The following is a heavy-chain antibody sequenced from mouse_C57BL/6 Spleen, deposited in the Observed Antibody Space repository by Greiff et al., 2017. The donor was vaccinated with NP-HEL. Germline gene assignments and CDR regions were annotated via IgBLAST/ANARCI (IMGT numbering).Heavy chain of an antibody. CDR2: IDPENGDT. CDR1: GFNIKDDY. Sequence: VQLQQSGAELVRPGASVKLSCTASGFNIKDDYMHWVKQRPEQGLEWIGWIDPENGDTEYASKFQGKATITADTSSNTAYLQLSSLTSEDTAVYYCTTGPRDYFDYWGQGTTLTVSS. V-gene: IGHV14-4*01. CDR3: TTGPRDYFDY. J-gene: IGHJ2*01.